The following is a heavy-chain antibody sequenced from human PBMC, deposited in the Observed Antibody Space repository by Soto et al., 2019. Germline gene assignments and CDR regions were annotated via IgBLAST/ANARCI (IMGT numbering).Heavy chain of an antibody. D-gene: IGHD1-26*01. Sequence: ASVKVSCKASGYTFTSYGISWVRQAPGQGLEWMGWISAYNGNTNYAQKLQGRVTMTTDTSTSTAYMELRSLRSDDTALYYCARDVGATKPYYYYGMDVWGQGTMVTVSS. J-gene: IGHJ6*02. CDR3: ARDVGATKPYYYYGMDV. V-gene: IGHV1-18*04. CDR2: ISAYNGNT. CDR1: GYTFTSYG.